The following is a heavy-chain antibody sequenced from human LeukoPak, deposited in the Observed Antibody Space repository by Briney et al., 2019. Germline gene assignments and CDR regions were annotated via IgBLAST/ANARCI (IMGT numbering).Heavy chain of an antibody. J-gene: IGHJ4*02. V-gene: IGHV3-11*05. D-gene: IGHD3-22*01. CDR2: ISSSSSYT. Sequence: GGSLRLSCAASGFTFSNYYMSWIRQAPGKGLEWVSYISSSSSYTNYADSVKGRFTISRDNAKNSLYLQMNSLRAEDTAVYYCAKEIDSSGYYDFWGQGTLVTVSS. CDR1: GFTFSNYY. CDR3: AKEIDSSGYYDF.